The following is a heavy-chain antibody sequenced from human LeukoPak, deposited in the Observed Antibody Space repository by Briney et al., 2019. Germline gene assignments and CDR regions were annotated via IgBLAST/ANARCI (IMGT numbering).Heavy chain of an antibody. J-gene: IGHJ4*02. Sequence: GGSLRLSCAASGFTFSSSAMNWVRQAPGKGLEWVSYISSSGSTIYYADSVEGRFTISRDNAKNSLYLQMNSLRAEDTAVYYCARGLRGYTYGCDYWGQGTLVTVSS. CDR3: ARGLRGYTYGCDY. CDR1: GFTFSSSA. V-gene: IGHV3-48*04. CDR2: ISSSGSTI. D-gene: IGHD5-18*01.